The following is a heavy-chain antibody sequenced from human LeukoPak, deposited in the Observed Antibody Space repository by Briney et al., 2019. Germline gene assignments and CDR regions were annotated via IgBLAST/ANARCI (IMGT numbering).Heavy chain of an antibody. Sequence: ASVTVSCKASGYTFTSYDINWVRQATGQGLEWMGWMNPNSGNTGYAQKFQGRVTMTRNTSTSTAYMELSSLRSEDAAVYYCARGRKSLRIVVVPAAKDYYMDVWGKGTTVTISS. CDR3: ARGRKSLRIVVVPAAKDYYMDV. J-gene: IGHJ6*03. CDR1: GYTFTSYD. D-gene: IGHD2-2*01. CDR2: MNPNSGNT. V-gene: IGHV1-8*01.